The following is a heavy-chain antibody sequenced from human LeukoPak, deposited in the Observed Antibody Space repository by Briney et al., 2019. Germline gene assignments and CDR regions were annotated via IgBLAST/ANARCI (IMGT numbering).Heavy chain of an antibody. CDR3: ARVKLTDAFDI. V-gene: IGHV1-69*02. Sequence: GASVKVSCKASAGTFSSYTISWVRHAPGQGLEWMGRIIPILGIANYAQKFQGRVTITADKSTSTAYMELSSLRSEDTAVYYCARVKLTDAFDIWGQGTMVTVSS. CDR1: AGTFSSYT. CDR2: IIPILGIA. D-gene: IGHD4/OR15-4a*01. J-gene: IGHJ3*02.